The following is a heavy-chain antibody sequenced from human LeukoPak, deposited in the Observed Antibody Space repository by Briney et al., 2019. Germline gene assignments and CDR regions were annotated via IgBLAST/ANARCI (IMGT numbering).Heavy chain of an antibody. J-gene: IGHJ4*02. Sequence: GGSLRLSCVASGFSFSNYNMNWVRQAPGKGREWVSSITSSSTYIYHADSVKGRFTISRDNAKNSVYLQMNSLRVEDTALYYCARVLRDYYFDSWGQGTLVSVSS. D-gene: IGHD2-15*01. CDR1: GFSFSNYN. V-gene: IGHV3-21*01. CDR2: ITSSSTYI. CDR3: ARVLRDYYFDS.